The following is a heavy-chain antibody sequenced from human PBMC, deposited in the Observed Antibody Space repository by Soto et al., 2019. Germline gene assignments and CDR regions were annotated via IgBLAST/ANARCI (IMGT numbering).Heavy chain of an antibody. D-gene: IGHD6-13*01. Sequence: EVQLVESGGGLVQPGGSLRLSCAASGFTFSSYWMHWVRQAPGKGLVWVSRINSDGSSTSYADSVTGRFTISRDNAKNTRYLQMNSLRAEDTAVYYCARDRYSSSWYRGEFDYWGQGTLVTVSS. CDR3: ARDRYSSSWYRGEFDY. CDR2: INSDGSST. V-gene: IGHV3-74*01. J-gene: IGHJ4*02. CDR1: GFTFSSYW.